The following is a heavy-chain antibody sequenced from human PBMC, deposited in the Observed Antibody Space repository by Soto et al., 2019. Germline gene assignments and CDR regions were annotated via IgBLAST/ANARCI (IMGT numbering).Heavy chain of an antibody. V-gene: IGHV4-39*01. Sequence: SETLSLTCTVSNDSVLTSIYYWAWIRQPPGKGLEWIGTIYYTGTTYYNPSLQSRVTISIDTSKNQFSLNPNSVTAADTAVYYCARNWNLALVPAAYFDSWGQGTLVTVSS. CDR1: NDSVLTSIYY. CDR3: ARNWNLALVPAAYFDS. CDR2: IYYTGTT. J-gene: IGHJ4*02. D-gene: IGHD2-2*01.